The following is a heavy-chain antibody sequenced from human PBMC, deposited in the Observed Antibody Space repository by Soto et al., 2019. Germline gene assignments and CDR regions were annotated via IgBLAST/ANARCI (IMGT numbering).Heavy chain of an antibody. Sequence: QVQLEQSGAEVKQPGASVKVSCKASGYTFTSYDINWVRQAPGQGLEWMGWMSPNSGNTNYAQKFQGIVTTTTSTSISTAFMELSSLRPADTAVYYCARGLRVATSNSFYYYMDVWGEGTTVIVSS. V-gene: IGHV1-8*01. CDR2: MSPNSGNT. CDR3: ARGLRVATSNSFYYYMDV. CDR1: GYTFTSYD. D-gene: IGHD5-12*01. J-gene: IGHJ6*03.